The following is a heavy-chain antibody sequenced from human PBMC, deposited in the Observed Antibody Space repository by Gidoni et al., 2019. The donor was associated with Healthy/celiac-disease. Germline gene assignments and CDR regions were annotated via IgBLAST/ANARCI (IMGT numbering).Heavy chain of an antibody. CDR1: GFTFSNAW. D-gene: IGHD3-10*02. CDR3: TTPGVRGVISFGKYYFDY. J-gene: IGHJ4*02. CDR2: IKSKTDGGTT. Sequence: EVQLVESGGGLVKPGGSLRLSCAASGFTFSNAWLIWVRQAPGKGLEWVGRIKSKTDGGTTDYAAPVKGRFTISRDDSKNTLYLQMNSLKTEDTAVYYCTTPGVRGVISFGKYYFDYWGQGTLVTVSS. V-gene: IGHV3-15*01.